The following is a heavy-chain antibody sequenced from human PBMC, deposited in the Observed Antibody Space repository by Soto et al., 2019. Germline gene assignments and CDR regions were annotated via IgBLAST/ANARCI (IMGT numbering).Heavy chain of an antibody. D-gene: IGHD2-21*01. V-gene: IGHV1-69*12. CDR2: IFPVFGTA. CDR1: GGTFSSYA. CDR3: ARGWHSAPGLEYFQH. J-gene: IGHJ1*01. Sequence: QVQLVQSGAEVKKPGSSVKVSCKASGGTFSSYAISWVRQAPGQGLEWMGGIFPVFGTANYAQKFQGRVTITADESTSRAYRELSSLTSEDTAVNYCARGWHSAPGLEYFQHGGQGTLVTVSS.